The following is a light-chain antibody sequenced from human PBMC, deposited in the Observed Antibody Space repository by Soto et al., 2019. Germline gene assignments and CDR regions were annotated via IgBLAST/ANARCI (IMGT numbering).Light chain of an antibody. CDR3: QQRSNWPPT. Sequence: EIVLTQSPATLSLSPGERATLSCRASQSVSSYLAWYQQKPGQAPRLLIYDASNRATGIPARFSGSGSGTDFPLTISSLEPADFVVYHCQQRSNWPPTFGQGTKVEIK. CDR2: DAS. CDR1: QSVSSY. J-gene: IGKJ1*01. V-gene: IGKV3-11*01.